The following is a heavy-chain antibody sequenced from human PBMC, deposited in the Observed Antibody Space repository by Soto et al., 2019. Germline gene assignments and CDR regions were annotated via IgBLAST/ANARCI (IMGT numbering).Heavy chain of an antibody. D-gene: IGHD5-18*01. CDR3: ARDLRFYSYGDY. V-gene: IGHV3-30-3*01. J-gene: IGHJ4*02. CDR1: GFTFSNYA. Sequence: QVQLVESGGGVVQPGRSLRLYCGASGFTFSNYAMHWVRQAPGKGLEWVAVISYDGSNKYYADSVKGRFIISRDNSKNTLYLQMNSLRAEDTAVYYCARDLRFYSYGDYWGQGSLVTVSS. CDR2: ISYDGSNK.